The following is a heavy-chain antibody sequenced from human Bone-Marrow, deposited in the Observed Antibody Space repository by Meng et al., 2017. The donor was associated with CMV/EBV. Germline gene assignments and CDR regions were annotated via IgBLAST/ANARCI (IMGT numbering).Heavy chain of an antibody. Sequence: GESLKISCAASGFTFSSYWMSWVRQAPGKGLEWVANIKQDGSEKYYVDSVKGRFTISRDNAKNSLYLQMNSLRAEDTAVYYRARGWGDYFDYWGQGTLVTVSS. CDR2: IKQDGSEK. V-gene: IGHV3-7*04. J-gene: IGHJ4*02. CDR3: ARGWGDYFDY. CDR1: GFTFSSYW. D-gene: IGHD1-26*01.